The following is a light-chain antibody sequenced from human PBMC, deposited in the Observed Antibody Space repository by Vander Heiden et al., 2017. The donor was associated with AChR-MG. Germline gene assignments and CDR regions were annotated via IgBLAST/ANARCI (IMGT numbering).Light chain of an antibody. CDR1: TSNIGAGYD. J-gene: IGLJ3*02. CDR3: QSYDSTLSGYWV. CDR2: GNS. Sequence: VLTQPPSVSGAPGQRVTISCTGHTSNIGAGYDVHWYQLLPGTAPKLLIFGNSNRPSGVPDRFSGSKSGTSASLAITGLQAQDEADYYCQSYDSTLSGYWVFGGGTKLTVL. V-gene: IGLV1-40*01.